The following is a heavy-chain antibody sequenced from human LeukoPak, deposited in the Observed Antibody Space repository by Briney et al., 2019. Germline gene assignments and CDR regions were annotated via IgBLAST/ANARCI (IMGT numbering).Heavy chain of an antibody. CDR1: GYTFTGYC. J-gene: IGHJ6*03. CDR3: ARGNRYSSGWYYYYYMDV. V-gene: IGHV1-2*02. CDR2: INPNSGGT. D-gene: IGHD6-19*01. Sequence: ASVKVSCKASGYTFTGYCVHWVRQAPGQGREWMGWINPNSGGTNYAQKFQGRVTMTRDTSISTAYMELSRLRSDDTAVYYCARGNRYSSGWYYYYYMDVWGKGTTVTISS.